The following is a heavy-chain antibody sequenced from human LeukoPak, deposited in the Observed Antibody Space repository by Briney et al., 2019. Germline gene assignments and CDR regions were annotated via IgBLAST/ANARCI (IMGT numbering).Heavy chain of an antibody. D-gene: IGHD1-1*01. CDR1: GFTFSSYA. J-gene: IGHJ4*02. CDR3: ARDPSLVSAGIDY. V-gene: IGHV3-30-3*01. Sequence: GGSLRLSCAASGFTFSSYAMHWVRQAPGKGLEWVAVISYDGSNKYYADSVKGRFTISRDNSKNTLYLQMNSLRAEDTAVYYCARDPSLVSAGIDYWGQGTLVTVSS. CDR2: ISYDGSNK.